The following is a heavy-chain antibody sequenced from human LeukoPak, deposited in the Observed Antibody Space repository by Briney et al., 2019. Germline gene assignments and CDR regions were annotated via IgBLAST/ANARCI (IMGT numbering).Heavy chain of an antibody. J-gene: IGHJ4*02. CDR2: INPSGGST. Sequence: ASVTVSCKASGYTFTSYYMHWVRQAPGQGLEWMGIINPSGGSTSYAQKFQGRVTMTRDMSTSTVYMELSSLRSEDTAVYYCARVESGRYYGSGSWLDYWGQGTLVTVSS. CDR3: ARVESGRYYGSGSWLDY. V-gene: IGHV1-46*01. CDR1: GYTFTSYY. D-gene: IGHD3-10*01.